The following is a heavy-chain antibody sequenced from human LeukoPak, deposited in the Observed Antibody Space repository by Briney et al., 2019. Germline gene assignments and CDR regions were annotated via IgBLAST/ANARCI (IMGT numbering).Heavy chain of an antibody. V-gene: IGHV3-21*01. D-gene: IGHD5-18*01. J-gene: IGHJ4*02. CDR1: GFTFSSYS. Sequence: GGSLRLSCAASGFTFSSYSMNWVRQAPGKGLEWVSSISSSSSYIYYADSVKGRFTISRDNAKNSLYLQMNSLRAEDTAVYYCAKDSRLRQLDYWGQGTLVTVSS. CDR2: ISSSSSYI. CDR3: AKDSRLRQLDY.